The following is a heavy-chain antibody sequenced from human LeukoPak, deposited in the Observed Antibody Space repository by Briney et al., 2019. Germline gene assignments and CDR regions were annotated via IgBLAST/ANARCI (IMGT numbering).Heavy chain of an antibody. CDR3: ARNLGGGSSGYYYGDYYYGMDV. CDR1: GYTFIGYY. D-gene: IGHD3-22*01. Sequence: ASVKVSCKASGYTFIGYYMHWVRQAPGQGLEWMGIINPSGGSTSYAQKFQGRVTMTRDTSTSTVYMELSSLRSEDTAVYYCARNLGGGSSGYYYGDYYYGMDVWGQGTTVTVSS. J-gene: IGHJ6*02. CDR2: INPSGGST. V-gene: IGHV1-46*01.